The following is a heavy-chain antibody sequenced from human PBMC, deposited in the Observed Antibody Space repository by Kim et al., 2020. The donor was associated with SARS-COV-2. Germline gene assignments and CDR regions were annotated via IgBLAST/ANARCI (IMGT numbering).Heavy chain of an antibody. V-gene: IGHV1-2*02. CDR2: T. Sequence: TNYAQKFQGRVTLTTDPSITTAYMELSRLRSDDTAVYYCARGRSLNWFDPWGQGTLVTVSS. D-gene: IGHD2-8*01. CDR3: ARGRSLNWFDP. J-gene: IGHJ5*02.